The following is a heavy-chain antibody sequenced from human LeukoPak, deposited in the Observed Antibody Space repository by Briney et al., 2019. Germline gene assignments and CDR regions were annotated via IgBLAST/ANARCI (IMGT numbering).Heavy chain of an antibody. CDR1: GYTFTNYY. CDR2: INPSGGST. J-gene: IGHJ3*02. Sequence: ASVKVSCKASGYTFTNYYMNWVRQATGQGLEWMGVINPSGGSTSYAQKFHGRVTMTRDTSTSTVHMELSSLRSEDTAVYYCARADGYNIVDAFDIWGQGTMVTVSS. CDR3: ARADGYNIVDAFDI. D-gene: IGHD5-24*01. V-gene: IGHV1-46*01.